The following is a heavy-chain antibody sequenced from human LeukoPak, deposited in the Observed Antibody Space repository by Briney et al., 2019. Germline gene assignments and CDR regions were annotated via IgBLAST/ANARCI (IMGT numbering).Heavy chain of an antibody. V-gene: IGHV4-39*07. CDR2: IDYSGRT. D-gene: IGHD4-17*01. CDR1: GDSSSSTIYY. Sequence: SETLSLTCTVSGDSSSSTIYYWGWIRQPPGKGLEWIGSIDYSGRTYYNPSLKSRATISLDTSNNQFSLKLTSVTAADTAVYYCARPLGYDYGDYDYYGMDVWGQGTTVTVSS. J-gene: IGHJ6*02. CDR3: ARPLGYDYGDYDYYGMDV.